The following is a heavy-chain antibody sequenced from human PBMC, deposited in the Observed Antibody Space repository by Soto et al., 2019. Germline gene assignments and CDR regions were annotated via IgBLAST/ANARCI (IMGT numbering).Heavy chain of an antibody. Sequence: SGGSLRLSCAASEFTFSGYGMHWVRQAPGKGLEWVAVISYDGSNKYYADSVKGRFTISRDNSKNTLHLQMNSLRAEDTAVYYFAKDYGDFYGPMDYWGQGTLVTVSS. CDR1: EFTFSGYG. D-gene: IGHD4-17*01. J-gene: IGHJ4*02. CDR2: ISYDGSNK. V-gene: IGHV3-30*18. CDR3: AKDYGDFYGPMDY.